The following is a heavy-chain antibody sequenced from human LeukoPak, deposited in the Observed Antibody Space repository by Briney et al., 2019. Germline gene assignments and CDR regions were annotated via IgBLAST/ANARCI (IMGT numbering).Heavy chain of an antibody. CDR3: ARDSYDYYDSSAYGAFDI. V-gene: IGHV4-30-4*01. CDR2: IYYSGST. D-gene: IGHD3-22*01. Sequence: PSETLSLTCTVSGGSISSGDYYWSWIRQPPGKGLEWIGYIYYSGSTYYNPSLKSRVTISVDTSKNQFSLKLSSVTAADTAVYYCARDSYDYYDSSAYGAFDIWGQGTMVTVSS. J-gene: IGHJ3*02. CDR1: GGSISSGDYY.